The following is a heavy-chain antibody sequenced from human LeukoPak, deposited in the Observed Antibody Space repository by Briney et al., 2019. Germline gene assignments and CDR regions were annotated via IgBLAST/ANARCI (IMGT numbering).Heavy chain of an antibody. J-gene: IGHJ4*02. CDR1: GFIVSSDY. CDR2: IYSGGST. CDR3: ARDSSGWYYFDY. D-gene: IGHD6-19*01. V-gene: IGHV3-66*02. Sequence: GGSLRLSCAASGFIVSSDYMSWVRQAPGKGLEWVSVIYSGGSTFYADSVKGRFTISRDKSKSTLYLQMNSLRADDTAVYYCARDSSGWYYFDYWGQGSLVTVSS.